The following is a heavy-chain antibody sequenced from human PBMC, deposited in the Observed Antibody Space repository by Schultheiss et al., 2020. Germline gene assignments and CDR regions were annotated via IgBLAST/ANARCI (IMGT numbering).Heavy chain of an antibody. CDR2: IYYSGST. D-gene: IGHD6-19*01. Sequence: SETLSLTCTVSGGSISSGACYWSWIRQHPGKGLEWIGSIYYSGSTYYNPSLKSRVTISVDTSKNQFSLNLTSVTAADTAIYYCARGSRYTSGWRTSDYWGQGTLVTVSS. CDR3: ARGSRYTSGWRTSDY. V-gene: IGHV4-39*07. CDR1: GGSISSGACY. J-gene: IGHJ4*02.